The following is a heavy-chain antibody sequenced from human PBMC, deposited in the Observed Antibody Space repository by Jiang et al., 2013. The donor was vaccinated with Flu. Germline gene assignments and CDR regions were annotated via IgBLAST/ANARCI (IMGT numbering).Heavy chain of an antibody. CDR3: ARGPTVVMFTSPDFDY. D-gene: IGHD3-22*01. J-gene: IGHJ4*02. Sequence: TNXNPSLKSRVTISVDTSKNQFSLKLSSVTAADTAVYYCARGPTVVMFTSPDFDYWGQGTLVTVSS. CDR2: T. V-gene: IGHV4-34*01.